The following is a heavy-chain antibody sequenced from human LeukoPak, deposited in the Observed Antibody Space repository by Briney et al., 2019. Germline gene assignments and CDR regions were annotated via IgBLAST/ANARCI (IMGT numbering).Heavy chain of an antibody. CDR1: GYTFTSYG. CDR2: IIPIFGTA. CDR3: ARDPGYFGYYYYMDV. V-gene: IGHV1-69*06. Sequence: SLKVSCKASGYTFTSYGISWVRQAPGQGLEWMGGIIPIFGTANYAQKFQGRVTITADKSTSTAYMELSSLRSEDTAVYYCARDPGYFGYYYYMDVWGKGTTVTVSS. D-gene: IGHD2/OR15-2a*01. J-gene: IGHJ6*03.